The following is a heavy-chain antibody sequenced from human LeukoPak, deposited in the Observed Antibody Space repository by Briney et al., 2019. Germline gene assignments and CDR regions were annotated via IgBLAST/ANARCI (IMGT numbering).Heavy chain of an antibody. CDR1: GFTFSSYS. CDR2: ISSSSSYI. J-gene: IGHJ4*02. CDR3: ARDTRGNSGYDSCFDY. V-gene: IGHV3-21*01. D-gene: IGHD5-12*01. Sequence: GESLRLSCAASGFTFSSYSMNWVRQAPGKGLEWVSSISSSSSYIYYADSVKGRFTISRDNAKNSLYLQMNSLRAEDTAVYYCARDTRGNSGYDSCFDYWGQGTLVTVSS.